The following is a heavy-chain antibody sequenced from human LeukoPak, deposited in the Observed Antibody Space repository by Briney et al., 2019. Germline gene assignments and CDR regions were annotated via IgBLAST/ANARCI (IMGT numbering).Heavy chain of an antibody. CDR1: GFTFSDYA. V-gene: IGHV3-23*01. J-gene: IGHJ4*02. CDR2: ISASGYTT. CDR3: AKGIGYDTYYFDY. Sequence: GGSLRLSCAASGFTFSDYAMSWVRQAPGKGLEWVSGISASGYTTYYADSVKGRFTISRDQSENRLFLQMNSLRAEDTAVYYCAKGIGYDTYYFDYWGQGTLVTVSS. D-gene: IGHD5-12*01.